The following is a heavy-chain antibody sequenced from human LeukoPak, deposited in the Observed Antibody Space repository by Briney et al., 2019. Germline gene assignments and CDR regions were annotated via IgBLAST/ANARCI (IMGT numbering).Heavy chain of an antibody. Sequence: PGGSLRLSCAVSGFTFSSYWRSWVRQAPGKGLEWVANMNQDGREKYYADSVKGRFTISRDNSKNTLYLQVNSLRAEDTAVYYCAKGNGYSYGRYYFDYWGQGTLVTVSS. CDR3: AKGNGYSYGRYYFDY. CDR2: MNQDGREK. D-gene: IGHD5-18*01. V-gene: IGHV3-7*03. J-gene: IGHJ4*02. CDR1: GFTFSSYW.